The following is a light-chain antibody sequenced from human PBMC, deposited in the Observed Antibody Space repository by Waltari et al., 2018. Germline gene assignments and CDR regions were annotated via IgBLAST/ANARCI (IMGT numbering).Light chain of an antibody. CDR2: DVS. Sequence: QSALTQPRPVSGSPGQPVTISCTGTSSDAGPYTYVSWHTQHPGQAPKLIIFDVSKRPSVGPDRFAGSKSGYTASLTISGLQAEDEADYYGCSYAVSNTLLFGGGTKLTVL. V-gene: IGLV2-11*01. CDR1: SSDAGPYTY. J-gene: IGLJ3*02. CDR3: CSYAVSNTLL.